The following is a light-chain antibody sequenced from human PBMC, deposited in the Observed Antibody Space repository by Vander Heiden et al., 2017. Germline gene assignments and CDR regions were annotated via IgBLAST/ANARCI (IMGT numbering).Light chain of an antibody. Sequence: DIQRTQSPSSVSASVGDRVTITCRASQGISRWLAWYQQKPGKAPKLLIYAASSLQSGVPSRFSGSGSGTDFTLTISSLQTEDFATYYCLQANSFPFTFGPGTKVDIK. CDR2: AAS. CDR3: LQANSFPFT. V-gene: IGKV1-12*02. CDR1: QGISRW. J-gene: IGKJ3*01.